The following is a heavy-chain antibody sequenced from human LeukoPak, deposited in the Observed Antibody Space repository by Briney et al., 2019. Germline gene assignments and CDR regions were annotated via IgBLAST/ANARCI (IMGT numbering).Heavy chain of an antibody. D-gene: IGHD4-11*01. V-gene: IGHV3-74*01. CDR2: INNDGSGT. J-gene: IGHJ4*02. CDR1: GFTFSDYY. Sequence: PGGSLRLSCAASGFTFSDYYMSWVRQVPGKGLVWVSLINNDGSGTGFADSVKGRFTISRDNVKNTLYLQMNSLRAEDTAVYYCARDNYYRLDFWGQGALVTVSS. CDR3: ARDNYYRLDF.